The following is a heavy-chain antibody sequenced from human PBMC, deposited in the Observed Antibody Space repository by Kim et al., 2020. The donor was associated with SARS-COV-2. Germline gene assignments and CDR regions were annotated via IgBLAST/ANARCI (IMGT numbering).Heavy chain of an antibody. D-gene: IGHD3-10*01. CDR2: GNNT. V-gene: IGHV3-33*01. J-gene: IGHJ6*02. CDR3: ARDRGGMDV. Sequence: GNNTYSADSVTGRFTISRDNSKNTLYLPMNSRRAEDTAVYYCARDRGGMDVWGQGTTVTVSS.